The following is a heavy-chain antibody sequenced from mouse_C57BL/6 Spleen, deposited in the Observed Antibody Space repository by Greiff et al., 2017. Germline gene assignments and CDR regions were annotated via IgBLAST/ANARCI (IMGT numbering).Heavy chain of an antibody. CDR2: INPNNGGT. CDR1: GYTFTDYN. V-gene: IGHV1-22*01. CDR3: ALLYYDYDGDAMDY. J-gene: IGHJ4*01. D-gene: IGHD2-4*01. Sequence: VQLQQSGPELVKPGASVKMSCKASGYTFTDYNMHWVKQSHGKSLEWIGYINPNNGGTSYNQKFKGKATFTVNKAYSTAYMELRSLTSEDSAVYYCALLYYDYDGDAMDYWGQGTSVTVSS.